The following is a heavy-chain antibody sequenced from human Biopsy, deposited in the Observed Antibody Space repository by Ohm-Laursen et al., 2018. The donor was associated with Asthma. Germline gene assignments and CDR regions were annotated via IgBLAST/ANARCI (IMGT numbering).Heavy chain of an antibody. V-gene: IGHV3-7*01. CDR2: IKHDGSEK. D-gene: IGHD3-3*01. J-gene: IGHJ1*01. CDR1: GFTFGAYC. CDR3: ARTFHFWSPYHAEHYQL. Sequence: GSLRLSCTASGFTFGAYCMSWVRQVPGHGLEWVANIKHDGSEKNHVDSLKGRFTISRDNAKNLLFLQMNSLRAEDTAVYYCARTFHFWSPYHAEHYQLWGQGTLVTVSS.